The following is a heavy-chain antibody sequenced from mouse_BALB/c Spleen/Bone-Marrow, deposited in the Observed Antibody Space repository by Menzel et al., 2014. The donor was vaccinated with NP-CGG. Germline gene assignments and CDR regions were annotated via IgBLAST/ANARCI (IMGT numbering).Heavy chain of an antibody. CDR3: ARRIVDSSSGYRLDL. D-gene: IGHD1-1*01. CDR2: IGTGGSS. V-gene: IGHV5-6-5*01. J-gene: IGHJ1*01. Sequence: VSGFSLSDYELSWVRQAPGEGLEWIGTIGTGGSSNYASWAKGRFTISKTSSTTVDLKITSPTTEDTATYFCARRIVDSSSGYRLDLWGQGTLVTVSS. CDR1: GFSLSDYE.